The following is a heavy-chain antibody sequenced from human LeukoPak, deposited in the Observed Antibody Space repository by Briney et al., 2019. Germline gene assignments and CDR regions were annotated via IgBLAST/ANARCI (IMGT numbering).Heavy chain of an antibody. CDR1: GGSISSGSYY. D-gene: IGHD5-18*01. J-gene: IGHJ4*02. CDR3: ARVSGYSYGYGY. CDR2: IYTSGST. Sequence: SETLSLTCTVSGGSISSGSYYWGWSRQPAGKGLEWIGRIYTSGSTNYNPSLKSRVTISVDTSKNQFSLKLSSVTAADTAVYYCARVSGYSYGYGYWGQGTLVTVSS. V-gene: IGHV4-61*02.